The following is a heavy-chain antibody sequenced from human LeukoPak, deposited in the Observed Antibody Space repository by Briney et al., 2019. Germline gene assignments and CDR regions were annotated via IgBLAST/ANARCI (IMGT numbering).Heavy chain of an antibody. CDR1: GFTFSSYA. D-gene: IGHD1-1*01. V-gene: IGHV3-23*01. Sequence: GGSLRLSCAASGFTFSSYAMSWVRQAPGKGLEWVSAISGSGGSTYYADSVKGRFTISRDNSKNTLYLQMNSLRAEDTAVYYGAKAGAETYYYYYMDVWGKGTTVTVS. CDR2: ISGSGGST. CDR3: AKAGAETYYYYYMDV. J-gene: IGHJ6*03.